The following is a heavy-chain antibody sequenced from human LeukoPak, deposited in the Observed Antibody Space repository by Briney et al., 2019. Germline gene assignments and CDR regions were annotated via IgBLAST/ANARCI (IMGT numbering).Heavy chain of an antibody. J-gene: IGHJ4*02. D-gene: IGHD3-9*01. V-gene: IGHV3-21*06. CDR2: VSGTSYDI. Sequence: GGSLRLSCEASGFSFGSWSMYWVRQAPGKGLEWVSSVSGTSYDIYYSDSVKGRFRVSRDNAKNLLYLQMDSLTLEDTAAYYCARELTGAFAFWGQGTRVTVSA. CDR1: GFSFGSWS. CDR3: ARELTGAFAF.